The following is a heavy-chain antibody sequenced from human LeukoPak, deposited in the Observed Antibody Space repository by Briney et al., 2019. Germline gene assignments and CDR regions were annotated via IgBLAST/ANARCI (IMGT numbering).Heavy chain of an antibody. J-gene: IGHJ4*02. V-gene: IGHV1-46*01. CDR1: GYTFTSYY. Sequence: ASVKVSCKASGYTFTSYYMHWVRQAPGQGLEWMGIINPSGGSTSYAQKFQGRVTMTRDMSTSTVYMELSSLRSEDTAVYYCARDFDYYGSGSQFDYWGQGTLVTVSS. D-gene: IGHD3-10*01. CDR3: ARDFDYYGSGSQFDY. CDR2: INPSGGST.